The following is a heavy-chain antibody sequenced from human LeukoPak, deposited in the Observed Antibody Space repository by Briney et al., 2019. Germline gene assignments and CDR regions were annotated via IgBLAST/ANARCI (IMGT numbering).Heavy chain of an antibody. CDR3: ARHARIAVTGRVSWFDP. Sequence: PSETLSLTCTVSGGSISSYYWGWIRQPPGKGLEWIGSMSYSGSTYYNPSLKTRVTISVDTSKNQFSLKLSSVTAADTAIYYCARHARIAVTGRVSWFDPWGQGTLVTVSS. CDR2: MSYSGST. J-gene: IGHJ5*02. CDR1: GGSISSYY. V-gene: IGHV4-39*01. D-gene: IGHD6-19*01.